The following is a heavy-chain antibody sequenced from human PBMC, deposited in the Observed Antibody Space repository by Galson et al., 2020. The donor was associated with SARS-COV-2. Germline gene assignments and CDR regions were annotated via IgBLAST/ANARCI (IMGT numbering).Heavy chain of an antibody. J-gene: IGHJ4*02. D-gene: IGHD1-26*01. CDR1: GFTFDDYA. CDR2: ISWNSGSI. CDR3: AKDPFFNSGSYSYYFDY. V-gene: IGHV3-9*01. Sequence: GGSLRLSCAASGFTFDDYAMHWVRQAPGKGLEWVSGISWNSGSIGYADSVKGRFTISRDNAKNSLYLQMNSLRAEDTALYYCAKDPFFNSGSYSYYFDYWGQGTLVTVSS.